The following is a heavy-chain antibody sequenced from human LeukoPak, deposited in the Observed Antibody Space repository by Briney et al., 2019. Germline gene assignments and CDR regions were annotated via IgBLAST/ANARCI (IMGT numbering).Heavy chain of an antibody. CDR2: ISSSSSYI. CDR1: GFTFSSYS. Sequence: GGPLRLSCAASGFTFSSYSMNWVRQAPGKGLEWVSSISSSSSYIYYADSVKGRFTISRDNAKNSLYLQMNSLRAEDTAVYYCARDEAAGSGRDYWGQGTLVTVSS. D-gene: IGHD6-25*01. V-gene: IGHV3-21*01. J-gene: IGHJ4*02. CDR3: ARDEAAGSGRDY.